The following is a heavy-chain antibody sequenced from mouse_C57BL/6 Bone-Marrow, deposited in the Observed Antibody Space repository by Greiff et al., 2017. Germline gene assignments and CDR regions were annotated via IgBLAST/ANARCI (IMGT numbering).Heavy chain of an antibody. CDR1: GYTFTDSY. Sequence: VQLQQSGPVLVKPGASVKMSCKASGYTFTDSYMNWVKQSHGKSLEWIGVINPYNGGTSYNQKFKGKDTLTVDKSSSTAYIELNSLTSEDSAVYYCARWNYCGSSDNYWGKGTNLTVST. J-gene: IGHJ2*01. CDR3: ARWNYCGSSDNY. D-gene: IGHD1-1*01. V-gene: IGHV1-19*01. CDR2: INPYNGGT.